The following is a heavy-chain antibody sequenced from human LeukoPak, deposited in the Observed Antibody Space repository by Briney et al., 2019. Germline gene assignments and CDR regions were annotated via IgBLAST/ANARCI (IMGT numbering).Heavy chain of an antibody. V-gene: IGHV3-21*01. D-gene: IGHD2-2*01. CDR3: AKDLPPHNNVVVPAAPGDY. CDR1: GFTFSSYS. CDR2: ISSSSSYI. J-gene: IGHJ4*02. Sequence: GGSLRLSCAASGFTFSSYSMNWVRQAPGKGLEWVSSISSSSSYIYYADSVKGRFTISRDNSKNTLYLQMNSLRAEDTAVYYCAKDLPPHNNVVVPAAPGDYWGQGTLVTVSS.